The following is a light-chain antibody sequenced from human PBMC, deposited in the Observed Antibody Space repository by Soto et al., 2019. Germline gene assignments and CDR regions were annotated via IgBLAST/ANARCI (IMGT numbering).Light chain of an antibody. CDR2: GVS. V-gene: IGLV2-14*01. J-gene: IGLJ2*01. CDR1: SSDIGGYNN. Sequence: QSALTQPASVSGSPGQSITISCTGTSSDIGGYNNVSWYQQYPGKAPKLMIFGVSDRPSGVSNRFSGSKSGTTASLTISGLQAEDEADYYCSSYKTSSTVVVFGGGTQLTVL. CDR3: SSYKTSSTVVV.